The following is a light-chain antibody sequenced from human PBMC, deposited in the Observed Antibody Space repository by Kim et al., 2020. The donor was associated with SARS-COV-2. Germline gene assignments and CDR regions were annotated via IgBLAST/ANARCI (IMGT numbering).Light chain of an antibody. CDR1: VLSCYY. CDR3: SSSYSSGCPEV. J-gene: IGLJ2*01. Sequence: CTTSTRNVLSCYYVVSYHQNPANDPTILIYAKDNRPPGILTRFSGSTAANTASSTITGAQAEDEADYYCSSSYSSGCPEVFGGGTQLTVL. V-gene: IGLV3-19*01. CDR2: AKD.